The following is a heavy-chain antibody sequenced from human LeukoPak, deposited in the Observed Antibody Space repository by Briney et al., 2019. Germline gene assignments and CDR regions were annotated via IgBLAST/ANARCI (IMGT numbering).Heavy chain of an antibody. J-gene: IGHJ4*02. D-gene: IGHD6-13*01. V-gene: IGHV3-7*01. CDR3: ARERYSSSCYDY. CDR2: IKQDGSEK. Sequence: GGSLRLSCAASGFTFSSNWMSWVRQAPGNGLEGVANIKQDGSEKYYVYSVKVRLTISRDNAKHTLYLQMNSLRAEDTAVYYCARERYSSSCYDYWGQGTLVTVSS. CDR1: GFTFSSNW.